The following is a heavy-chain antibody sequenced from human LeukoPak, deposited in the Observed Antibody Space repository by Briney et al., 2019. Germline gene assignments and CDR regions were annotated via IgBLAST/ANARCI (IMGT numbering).Heavy chain of an antibody. CDR1: GYIFTDYY. CDR3: ARVWVKYCTNGVCSGYPGY. Sequence: ASVKVSCKASGYIFTDYYIHWMRRAPGQGLEWMGWINPNNGGTNFAQKFQGRVTMTRDTSISTAYMELSRLRSDDTAVYYCARVWVKYCTNGVCSGYPGYWGQGTLVTVSS. J-gene: IGHJ4*02. CDR2: INPNNGGT. V-gene: IGHV1-2*02. D-gene: IGHD2-8*01.